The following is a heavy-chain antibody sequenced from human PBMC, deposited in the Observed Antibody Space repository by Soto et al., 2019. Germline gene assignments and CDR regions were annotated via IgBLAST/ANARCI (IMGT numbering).Heavy chain of an antibody. CDR1: GFTVSSNY. V-gene: IGHV3-53*01. Sequence: PGGSLRLSCAASGFTVSSNYMSWVRQAPGKGLEWVSVIYSGGSTYYADSVKGRFTISRDNSKNTLYLQMNSLRAEDTAVYYCARNKNMYSLYGMDVWGQGTTVTVSS. D-gene: IGHD6-13*01. CDR3: ARNKNMYSLYGMDV. CDR2: IYSGGST. J-gene: IGHJ6*02.